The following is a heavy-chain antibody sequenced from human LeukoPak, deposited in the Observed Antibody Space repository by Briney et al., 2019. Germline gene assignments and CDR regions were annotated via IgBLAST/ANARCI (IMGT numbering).Heavy chain of an antibody. V-gene: IGHV1-2*02. D-gene: IGHD6-6*01. Sequence: GASVKVSCKASGYTFTGYYMHWVRQAPGQGLEWMGWINPNSGGTNYAQKFQGRVTMTRDTSISTAYMELSRLRSDDTAVYYCARGPGIAARHDPSGRGIYFDYWGQGTLVTVSS. J-gene: IGHJ4*02. CDR2: INPNSGGT. CDR3: ARGPGIAARHDPSGRGIYFDY. CDR1: GYTFTGYY.